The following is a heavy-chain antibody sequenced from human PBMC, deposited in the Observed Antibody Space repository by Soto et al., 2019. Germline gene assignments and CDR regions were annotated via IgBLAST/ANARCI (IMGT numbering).Heavy chain of an antibody. Sequence: QVQLQESGPGLVKPSETLSLTCTVSGGSISSYYWSWIRQPPGKGLEWIGYIYYSGSTNYNPSPKSRVTISVDTSKIQFSLKLISVTAADTALYYSARDRGLYCSGGSCSDNWFDPWGQGTLVTFSS. CDR2: IYYSGST. CDR1: GGSISSYY. J-gene: IGHJ5*02. CDR3: ARDRGLYCSGGSCSDNWFDP. D-gene: IGHD2-15*01. V-gene: IGHV4-59*01.